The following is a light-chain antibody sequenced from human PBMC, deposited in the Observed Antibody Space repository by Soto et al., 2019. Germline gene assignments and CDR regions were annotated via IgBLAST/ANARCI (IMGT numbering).Light chain of an antibody. Sequence: QSVLTQPPSVSAAPGQKVTISCSGSSSNIGGNTVNWYQQLPGTAPKLLIYYDNLRPSGVPDRISGSKSGTSASLAISGLQSDDEADYYCAAWDDSLNGRVFGTGTKVTVL. CDR1: SSNIGGNT. CDR2: YDN. J-gene: IGLJ1*01. CDR3: AAWDDSLNGRV. V-gene: IGLV1-44*01.